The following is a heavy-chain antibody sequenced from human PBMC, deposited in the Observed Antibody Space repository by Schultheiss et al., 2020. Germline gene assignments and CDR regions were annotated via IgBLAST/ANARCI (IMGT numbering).Heavy chain of an antibody. J-gene: IGHJ4*02. CDR1: GGSISSGDYY. CDR3: ARIPGIAVAGRDY. V-gene: IGHV4-61*08. CDR2: IYYSGST. D-gene: IGHD6-19*01. Sequence: SETLSLTCTVSGGSISSGDYYWSWIRQHPGKGLEWIGYIYYSGSTNYNPSLKSRVTISVDTSKNQFSLKLSSVTAADTAVYYCARIPGIAVAGRDYWGQGTLVNVSS.